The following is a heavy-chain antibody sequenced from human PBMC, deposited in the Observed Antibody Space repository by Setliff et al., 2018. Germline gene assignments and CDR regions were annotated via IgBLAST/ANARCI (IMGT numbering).Heavy chain of an antibody. CDR1: GFTYKNDW. CDR2: INPDGSEK. D-gene: IGHD3-10*01. V-gene: IGHV3-7*01. CDR3: FGAGTCSH. J-gene: IGHJ4*02. Sequence: GGSLRLSCGASGFTYKNDWVSWVRQAPGKGLEWLASINPDGSEKYYVDSVKGRFTISRDNAKNSLSLQMNNLRTEDTAVYYCFGAGTCSHWGQGTLVTVSS.